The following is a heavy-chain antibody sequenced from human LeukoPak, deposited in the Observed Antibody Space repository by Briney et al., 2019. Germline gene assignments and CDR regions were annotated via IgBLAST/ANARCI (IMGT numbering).Heavy chain of an antibody. V-gene: IGHV4-39*07. Sequence: SETLSLTCTVSGGSISSSSYYWGWIRQPPGKGLEWIGSIYYSGSTYYNPSLKSRVTISVDTSKNQFSLKLSSVTAADTAVYYCARGGRDRYYGSGERGPFNYWGQGTLVTVSS. D-gene: IGHD3-10*01. CDR3: ARGGRDRYYGSGERGPFNY. CDR2: IYYSGST. J-gene: IGHJ4*02. CDR1: GGSISSSSYY.